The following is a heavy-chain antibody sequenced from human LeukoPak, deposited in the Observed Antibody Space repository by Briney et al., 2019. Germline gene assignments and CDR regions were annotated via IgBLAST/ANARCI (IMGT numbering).Heavy chain of an antibody. CDR3: ARVASGGSPYYYYMDV. J-gene: IGHJ6*03. V-gene: IGHV4-59*08. Sequence: SETLSLTCTVSGGSISSYYWSWIRQPPGKGLEWIGYIYYSGSTNYNPSLKSRVTISVDTSKNQFSLKLSSVTAADTAVYYCARVASGGSPYYYYMDVWGKGTTVTVSS. CDR2: IYYSGST. CDR1: GGSISSYY. D-gene: IGHD2-15*01.